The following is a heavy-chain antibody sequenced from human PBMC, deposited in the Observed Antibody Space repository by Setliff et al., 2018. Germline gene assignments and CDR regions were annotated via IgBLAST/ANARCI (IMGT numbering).Heavy chain of an antibody. CDR2: IMQDGGAQ. J-gene: IGHJ4*02. D-gene: IGHD3-3*01. V-gene: IGHV3-7*03. CDR1: GFTFNNYW. CDR3: ARIFLYGTSWYFDN. Sequence: PGGSLRLSCEAFGFTFNNYWMSWVRQAPGKGLEWVANIMQDGGAQYYLDSVKGRFTVSRDNSNNTLYLHMGSLRAEDTAVYFCARIFLYGTSWYFDNWGQGTLVTVSS.